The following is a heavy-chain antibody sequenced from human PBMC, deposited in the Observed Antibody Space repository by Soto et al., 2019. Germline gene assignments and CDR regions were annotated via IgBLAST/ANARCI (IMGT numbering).Heavy chain of an antibody. CDR3: ARSGNEGAVDY. CDR2: TYYRSKWYN. V-gene: IGHV6-1*01. D-gene: IGHD1-26*01. Sequence: SQTLSLTCAISGDSVSGKSAAWNLIRQSPSRGLEWLGRTYYRSKWYNEYAASVKSRIIINPDTSKNQFSLQLNSVTPEDTAVYYCARSGNEGAVDYWGQGTLVTSPQ. CDR1: GDSVSGKSAA. J-gene: IGHJ4*02.